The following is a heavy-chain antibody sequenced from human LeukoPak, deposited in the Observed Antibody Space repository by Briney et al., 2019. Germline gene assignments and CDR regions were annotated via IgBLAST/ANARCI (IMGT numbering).Heavy chain of an antibody. CDR3: ARGVRRLLWFGELPFDY. J-gene: IGHJ4*02. Sequence: ASVKVSCKASGYTFTSYGIRWVRQAPGQGLEWMGWISANNGTTNYAQKLQGRVTMTTATSTSTAYMELRSLRSDDTAVYYCARGVRRLLWFGELPFDYWGQGTLVTVSS. D-gene: IGHD3-10*01. CDR1: GYTFTSYG. V-gene: IGHV1-18*01. CDR2: ISANNGTT.